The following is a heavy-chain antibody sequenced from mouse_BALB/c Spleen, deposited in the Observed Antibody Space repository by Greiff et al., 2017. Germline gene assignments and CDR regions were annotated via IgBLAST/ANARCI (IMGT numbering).Heavy chain of an antibody. V-gene: IGHV6-6*02. CDR1: GFTFSSYW. CDR2: IRLKSDNYAT. CDR3: IWLRRPSAMDY. D-gene: IGHD2-2*01. Sequence: EVKLEESGGGLVQPGGSMKLSCVASGFTFSSYWMSWVRQSPEKGLEWVAEIRLKSDNYATHYAESVKGKFTISRDDSKSRLYLQMNSLRAEDTGIYYCIWLRRPSAMDYWGQGTSVTVSS. J-gene: IGHJ4*01.